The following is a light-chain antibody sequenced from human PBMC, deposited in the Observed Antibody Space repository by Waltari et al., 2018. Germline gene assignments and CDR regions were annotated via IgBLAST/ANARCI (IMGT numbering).Light chain of an antibody. CDR1: SSDLGGYNY. J-gene: IGLJ2*01. CDR3: SSYTTSNIII. CDR2: DVN. Sequence: QSALTQPASVSGSPGESLTISSTGTSSDLGGYNYLAWYQQHPGKAPELMIYDVNYRPSGVSNRFSGSKSGNTASLTISGLQAEDEADYYCSSYTTSNIIIFGGGTKLSVL. V-gene: IGLV2-14*03.